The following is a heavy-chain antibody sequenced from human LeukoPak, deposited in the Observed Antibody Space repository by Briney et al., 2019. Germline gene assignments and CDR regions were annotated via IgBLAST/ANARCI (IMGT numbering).Heavy chain of an antibody. Sequence: SETLSLTCAVYGGSFSGYYWSWIRQPPGKGLEWIGEINHSGSTNYNPSLKSRVTISVDTSKNQFSLKLSSVTAADTAVYYCARGIQLWSYYFDYWGQGTRVTVSS. J-gene: IGHJ4*02. CDR1: GGSFSGYY. D-gene: IGHD5-18*01. CDR2: INHSGST. V-gene: IGHV4-34*01. CDR3: ARGIQLWSYYFDY.